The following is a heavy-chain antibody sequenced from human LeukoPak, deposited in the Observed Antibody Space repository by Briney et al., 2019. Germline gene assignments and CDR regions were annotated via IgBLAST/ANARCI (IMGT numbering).Heavy chain of an antibody. J-gene: IGHJ6*03. CDR3: ATAGTHYYYYYMDV. CDR1: GYTLTELS. CDR2: FDPEDGET. V-gene: IGHV1-24*01. Sequence: ASVKVSCKVSGYTLTELSMHWVRQAPGKGLEWMGGFDPEDGETIYAQKFQGRVTMTEDTSTDTAYMELSSLRSEDTAVYYCATAGTHYYYYYMDVWGKGTTVTVSS.